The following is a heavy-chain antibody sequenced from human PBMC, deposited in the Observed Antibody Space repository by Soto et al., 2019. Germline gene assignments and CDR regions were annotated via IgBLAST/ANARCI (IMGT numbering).Heavy chain of an antibody. CDR2: IYTSGST. D-gene: IGHD3-22*01. Sequence: SETLSLTCTVSGGSISSYYWSWIRQPAGKGLEWIGRIYTSGSTNYNPSLKSRVTMSVDTSKNQFSLKLSSVTAADTAVYYCAVSYYYDSSGYYDYYYYYGMDVWGQGTTVTVS. CDR3: AVSYYYDSSGYYDYYYYYGMDV. J-gene: IGHJ6*02. CDR1: GGSISSYY. V-gene: IGHV4-4*07.